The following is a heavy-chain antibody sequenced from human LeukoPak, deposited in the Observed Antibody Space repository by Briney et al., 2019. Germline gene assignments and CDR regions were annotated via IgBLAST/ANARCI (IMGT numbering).Heavy chain of an antibody. CDR3: GRVARLGTYSYFNF. CDR2: IGQDGSEK. CDR1: GSIFSDYW. Sequence: GGSLRLSCVASGSIFSDYWMTWIRQTPGKGLEWVANIGQDGSEKNYVDSVKGRFTISRDNAKNSLYLQMNSLRAEDAAVYYCGRVARLGTYSYFNFWGQGSLVTVSS. J-gene: IGHJ4*02. V-gene: IGHV3-7*01. D-gene: IGHD3-16*01.